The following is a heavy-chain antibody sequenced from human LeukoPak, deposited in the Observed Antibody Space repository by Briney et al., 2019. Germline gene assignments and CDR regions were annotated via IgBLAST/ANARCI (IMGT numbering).Heavy chain of an antibody. D-gene: IGHD3-10*01. V-gene: IGHV3-7*01. CDR2: IKEDGSVI. J-gene: IGHJ4*02. CDR3: VTGRWYGEFAGSGFDD. Sequence: GGSRRLSCFGSGFTLSNYWMTWLRQAPGEGLEWVANIKEDGSVIYYADSVRGRFTISRDNAKNSLYLQMNSLRVEDTAVYYCVTGRWYGEFAGSGFDDWGQGILVTVSS. CDR1: GFTLSNYW.